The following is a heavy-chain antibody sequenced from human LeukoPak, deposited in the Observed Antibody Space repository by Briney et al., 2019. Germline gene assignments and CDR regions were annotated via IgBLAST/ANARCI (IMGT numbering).Heavy chain of an antibody. CDR3: ARVRPGIPPYYGMDV. J-gene: IGHJ6*02. Sequence: SETLSLTCAVYGGSFSGYYWSWIRQPPGKGLEWIGEINHSGSTNYNPSLKSRVTISVGTSKNQFPLKLSSVTAADTAVYYCARVRPGIPPYYGMDVWGQGTTVTVSS. CDR2: INHSGST. CDR1: GGSFSGYY. V-gene: IGHV4-34*01.